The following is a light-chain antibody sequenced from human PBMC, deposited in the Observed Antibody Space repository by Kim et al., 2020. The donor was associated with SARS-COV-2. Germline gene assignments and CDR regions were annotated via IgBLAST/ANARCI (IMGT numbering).Light chain of an antibody. Sequence: DIQMTQSPSSLSASVGDRVTITCRASQDISSYLNWYQQKPGKAPKLLIYTASSLQSGVPSRFTGSGSETDFTLTISSLQPEDFATYYCQQNYSDPRTFGQGTKVDIK. J-gene: IGKJ1*01. CDR3: QQNYSDPRT. CDR2: TAS. V-gene: IGKV1-39*01. CDR1: QDISSY.